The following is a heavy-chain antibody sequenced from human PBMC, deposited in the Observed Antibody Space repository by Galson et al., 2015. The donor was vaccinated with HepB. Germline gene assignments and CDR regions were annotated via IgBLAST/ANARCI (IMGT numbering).Heavy chain of an antibody. D-gene: IGHD3-9*01. Sequence: SVKVSCKASGYTFTNFYIHWVRQFPGQGPECMGWVNPNSGATTYTPKFQDRLTMTRDTSLRTAYMELNRLTSDDTAVYYCARDLYDILTGSRLRGYDHFGMDVWGQGTTVTVSS. CDR3: ARDLYDILTGSRLRGYDHFGMDV. CDR2: VNPNSGAT. CDR1: GYTFTNFY. J-gene: IGHJ6*02. V-gene: IGHV1-2*02.